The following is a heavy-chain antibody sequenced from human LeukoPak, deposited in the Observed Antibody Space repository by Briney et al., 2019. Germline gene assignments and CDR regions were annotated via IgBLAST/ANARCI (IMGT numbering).Heavy chain of an antibody. CDR2: INWNGGST. V-gene: IGHV3-20*04. Sequence: GGSLRLSCAASGFTFDDYGMSWVRQAPGKGLEWVSGINWNGGSTAYEDSVKGRFTISRDNAKNSLYLQMNSLRAEDTALYYCARYVRKLYGVGGDYYFYMDVWGKGTTVTVSS. CDR3: ARYVRKLYGVGGDYYFYMDV. CDR1: GFTFDDYG. D-gene: IGHD3-16*01. J-gene: IGHJ6*03.